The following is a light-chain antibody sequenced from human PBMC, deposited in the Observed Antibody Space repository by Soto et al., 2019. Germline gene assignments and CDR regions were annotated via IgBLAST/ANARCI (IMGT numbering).Light chain of an antibody. CDR1: QSVSGH. CDR3: RQYGTSRLT. V-gene: IGKV3-20*01. J-gene: IGKJ4*01. Sequence: TQSPGSVSGFQGETVPLSCMASQSVSGHLDWFHQKPGQAPRLLIYGASSRATGIPDTFSGSGSGTDFTLTISSLEPEDFAVYYCRQYGTSRLTFGGGTKVDIK. CDR2: GAS.